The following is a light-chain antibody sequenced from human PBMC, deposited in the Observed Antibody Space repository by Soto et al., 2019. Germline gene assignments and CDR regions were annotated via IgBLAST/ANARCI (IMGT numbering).Light chain of an antibody. V-gene: IGKV4-1*01. CDR3: QQYNSTPWT. J-gene: IGKJ1*01. Sequence: DIVMTQSPDSLAVSLGERATINCKSSQSVLYSASNKNYLAWYQQQPGQPPKLHIYWASTRESGVPDRFSGSGSGTDFTLTISSLQAEDVAVYYCQQYNSTPWTFGQGTKVEIK. CDR1: QSVLYSASNKNY. CDR2: WAS.